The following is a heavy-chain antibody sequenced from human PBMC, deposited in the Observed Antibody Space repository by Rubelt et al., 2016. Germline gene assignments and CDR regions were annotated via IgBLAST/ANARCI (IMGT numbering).Heavy chain of an antibody. CDR1: GGSISSNDFY. D-gene: IGHD2-21*01. J-gene: IGHJ4*02. CDR2: ISYSVST. CDR3: ASQLGIAPPHFDY. V-gene: IGHV4-39*07. Sequence: QLQLQESGPGLVKPSETLSLTCSVSGGSISSNDFYWGWLRQPPGQGLGWLVSISYSVSTYYNPPLKSRVTISFDTSKNQLSLRLTSLTAADTAVYHCASQLGIAPPHFDYWGQGTLVTVSS.